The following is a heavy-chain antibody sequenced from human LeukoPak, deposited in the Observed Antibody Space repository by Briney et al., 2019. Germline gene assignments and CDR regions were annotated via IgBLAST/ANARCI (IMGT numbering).Heavy chain of an antibody. CDR2: IYYSGST. CDR1: GGSISSSGYY. V-gene: IGHV4-31*03. CDR3: ARTVVVPAALLRYYYYYMDV. Sequence: PSQTLSLTRTVSGGSISSSGYYWSWIRQHPGKGLEWIGYIYYSGSTYYNPSLRSRVTISVDTSKNQFSLTLSSVTAADTAVYYCARTVVVPAALLRYYYYYMDVWGKGTTVTVSS. J-gene: IGHJ6*03. D-gene: IGHD2-2*01.